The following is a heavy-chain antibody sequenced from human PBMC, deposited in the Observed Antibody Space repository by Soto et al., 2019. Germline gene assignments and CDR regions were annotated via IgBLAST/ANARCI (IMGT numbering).Heavy chain of an antibody. D-gene: IGHD6-13*01. Sequence: PGGSLRLSCAASGFTFSSYGMHWVRQAPGKGLEWAAVIWYDGSNKYYADSVKGRFTISRDNSKNTLYLQMNSLRAEDTAVYYCARDGIAAAGSYYYWGQGTLVTVSS. CDR3: ARDGIAAAGSYYY. CDR2: IWYDGSNK. V-gene: IGHV3-33*01. CDR1: GFTFSSYG. J-gene: IGHJ4*02.